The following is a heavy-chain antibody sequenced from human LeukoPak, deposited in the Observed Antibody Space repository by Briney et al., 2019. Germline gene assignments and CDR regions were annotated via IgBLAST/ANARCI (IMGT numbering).Heavy chain of an antibody. J-gene: IGHJ4*02. Sequence: PSQTLSLTCTVSGGSISSGDYYWGWLRQPPGKGLEWMGYIYYSGSTYYNPSLKSRVTISVDTSKNQFSLKLNSVTAADTAVYYCAREGDYGDYHLDYWGQGTLVTVSS. CDR1: GGSISSGDYY. CDR2: IYYSGST. D-gene: IGHD4-17*01. CDR3: AREGDYGDYHLDY. V-gene: IGHV4-30-4*01.